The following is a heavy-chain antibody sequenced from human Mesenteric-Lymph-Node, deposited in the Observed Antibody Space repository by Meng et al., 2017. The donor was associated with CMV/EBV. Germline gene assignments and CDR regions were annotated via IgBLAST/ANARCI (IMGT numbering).Heavy chain of an antibody. D-gene: IGHD3-9*01. CDR3: ARAGILTGYSPSTFDY. Sequence: GGTFSSYAISWVRQAPGQGLEWMGGIIPIFGTANYAQKFQGRVTITADESTSTAYMELSSLRSEDTAVYYCARAGILTGYSPSTFDYWGQGTLVTVSS. CDR1: GGTFSSYA. CDR2: IIPIFGTA. J-gene: IGHJ4*02. V-gene: IGHV1-69*01.